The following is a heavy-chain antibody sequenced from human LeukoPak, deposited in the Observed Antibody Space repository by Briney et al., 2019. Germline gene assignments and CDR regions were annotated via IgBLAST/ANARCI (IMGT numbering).Heavy chain of an antibody. D-gene: IGHD1-1*01. CDR2: IIPIFGTA. CDR3: ARDMASTTPIFDY. Sequence: SVKVSCKASGGTFSSYAISWVRQAPGQGLEWMGGIIPIFGTANYAQKFQGRVTITADESTSTAYMELSSLRSEDTAVYYCARDMASTTPIFDYWGQGTLVTVSS. V-gene: IGHV1-69*13. J-gene: IGHJ4*02. CDR1: GGTFSSYA.